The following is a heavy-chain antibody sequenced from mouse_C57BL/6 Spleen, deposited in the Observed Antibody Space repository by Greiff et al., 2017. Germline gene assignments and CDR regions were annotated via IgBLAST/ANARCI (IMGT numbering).Heavy chain of an antibody. CDR1: GYTFTSYW. Sequence: QVQLQQSGAELVKPGASVKLSCKASGYTFTSYWMHWVKQRPGRGLEWIGSIDPNSGGTKYNEKFKSKATLTVDKPSSTAYMQLSSLTSEDSAVYYCARSKTVVWYFDVWGTGTTVTVSS. CDR3: ARSKTVVWYFDV. V-gene: IGHV1-72*01. CDR2: IDPNSGGT. J-gene: IGHJ1*03. D-gene: IGHD1-1*01.